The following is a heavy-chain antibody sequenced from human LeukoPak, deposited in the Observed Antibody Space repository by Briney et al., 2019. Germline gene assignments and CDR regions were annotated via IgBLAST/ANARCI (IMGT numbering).Heavy chain of an antibody. V-gene: IGHV3-30*02. J-gene: IGHJ4*02. Sequence: GGSLRLSCAASGFTFSSYGMHWVRQAPGKGLEWVAFIRYDGSNKYYADSVKGRFTISRDNSKNTLYLQMNSLRAEDTAVYYCAKDQSGYSYGPDYWGQGTLVTVSS. CDR1: GFTFSSYG. CDR3: AKDQSGYSYGPDY. D-gene: IGHD5-18*01. CDR2: IRYDGSNK.